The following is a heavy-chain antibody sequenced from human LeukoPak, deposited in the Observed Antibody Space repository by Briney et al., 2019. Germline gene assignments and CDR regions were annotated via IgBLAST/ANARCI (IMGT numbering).Heavy chain of an antibody. CDR1: GGSISSYY. V-gene: IGHV4-59*08. D-gene: IGHD1-1*01. CDR3: ARGELEIDY. Sequence: SETLSLTCTVSGGSISSYYWSWIRQPPGKGLEWIGYIYYSGSTNYNPSLKSRVTISVDTSKNQFSLKLSSVTAADTAVYYCARGELEIDYWGQGTLVTVSS. CDR2: IYYSGST. J-gene: IGHJ4*02.